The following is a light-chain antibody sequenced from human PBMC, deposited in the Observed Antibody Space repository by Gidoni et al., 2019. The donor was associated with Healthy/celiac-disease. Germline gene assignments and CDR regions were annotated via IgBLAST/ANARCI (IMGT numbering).Light chain of an antibody. CDR1: QSVSSN. Sequence: EIVMTQSPATLSVSPGERATLSCRASQSVSSNLAWYQQKPGQAPRLLIYGASTRFSGSGSGTEFTLTISSLQSEDFAVYYCQQYNNWPGLTFGGGTKVEIK. J-gene: IGKJ4*01. V-gene: IGKV3-15*01. CDR3: QQYNNWPGLT. CDR2: GAS.